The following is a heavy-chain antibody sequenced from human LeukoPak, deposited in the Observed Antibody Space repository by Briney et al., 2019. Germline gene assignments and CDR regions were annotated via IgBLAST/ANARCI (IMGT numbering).Heavy chain of an antibody. CDR2: IYHSGST. V-gene: IGHV4-30-2*01. CDR1: GGSISSGDYY. CDR3: ARGATMVRGVIHKYLFFDY. J-gene: IGHJ4*02. Sequence: SQTLSLTCTVSGGSISSGDYYWSWIRQHPGKGLEWIGYIYHSGSTYYNPSLKSRVTISVDRSKNQFSLKLSSVTAADTAVYYCARGATMVRGVIHKYLFFDYWGQGTLVTVSS. D-gene: IGHD3-10*01.